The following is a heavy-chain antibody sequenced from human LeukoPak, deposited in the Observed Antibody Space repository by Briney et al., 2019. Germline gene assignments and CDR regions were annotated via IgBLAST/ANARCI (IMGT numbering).Heavy chain of an antibody. CDR3: ARPLRGYSYGAGAFDI. V-gene: IGHV4-39*07. Sequence: SETLYLTCTVSGGSISSSSYYWGWIRQPPGKGLEWIGSIYYSGSTNYNPSLKSRVTISVDTSENQFSLKLSSVTAADTAVYYCARPLRGYSYGAGAFDIWGQGTMVTVSS. CDR2: IYYSGST. D-gene: IGHD5-18*01. J-gene: IGHJ3*02. CDR1: GGSISSSSYY.